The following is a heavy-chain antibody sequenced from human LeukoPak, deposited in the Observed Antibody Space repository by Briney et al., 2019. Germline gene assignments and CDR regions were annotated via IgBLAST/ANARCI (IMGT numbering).Heavy chain of an antibody. CDR1: GYTFTSYG. CDR2: IRAYSGNT. V-gene: IGHV1-18*01. CDR3: ARDVTYYDFWSGYYHFDY. J-gene: IGHJ4*02. D-gene: IGHD3-3*01. Sequence: GASVKVSCKASGYTFTSYGISWVRQAPGRGLEWMGWIRAYSGNTNSAHKLQGRVTMTTGTSTSTAYMELRSLRSDDTAVYYCARDVTYYDFWSGYYHFDYWGQGTLVTVSS.